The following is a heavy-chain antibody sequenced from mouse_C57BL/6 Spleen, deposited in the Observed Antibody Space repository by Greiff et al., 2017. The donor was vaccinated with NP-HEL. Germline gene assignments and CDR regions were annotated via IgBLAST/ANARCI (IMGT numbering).Heavy chain of an antibody. J-gene: IGHJ4*01. D-gene: IGHD2-3*01. V-gene: IGHV1-50*01. CDR3: ARSTPIYDGYYGDY. CDR2: LDPSDSYT. CDR1: GYTFTSYW. Sequence: QVQLQQPGAELVKPGASVKLSCKASGYTFTSYWMQWVKQRPGQGLEWIGELDPSDSYTNYNQKFKGKATLTVDTSSSTAYMQLSSLTSEDAAVYYCARSTPIYDGYYGDYWGQGTSVTVSS.